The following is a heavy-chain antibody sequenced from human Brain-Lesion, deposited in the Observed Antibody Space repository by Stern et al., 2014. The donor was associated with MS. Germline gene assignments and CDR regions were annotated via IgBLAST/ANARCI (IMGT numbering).Heavy chain of an antibody. CDR2: FDPEDGET. D-gene: IGHD1-26*01. CDR3: ATLSPGAGGNYYRHFDY. V-gene: IGHV1-24*01. CDR1: GYTLTELS. J-gene: IGHJ4*02. Sequence: QVQLVESGAEVKKPGASVKVSCKVSGYTLTELSMHLVRQAPRKGLEWMGGFDPEDGETIYAQKFQGRVTMTEDTSTDTAYVELSSLRSEDTAVYYCATLSPGAGGNYYRHFDYWGQGTLVTVSS.